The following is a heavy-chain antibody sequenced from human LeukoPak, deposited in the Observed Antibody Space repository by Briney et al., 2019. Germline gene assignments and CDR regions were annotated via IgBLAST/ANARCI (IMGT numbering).Heavy chain of an antibody. D-gene: IGHD3-9*01. CDR3: ATDQRYAFDY. CDR2: IRTTAEGAKYA. J-gene: IGHJ4*02. CDR1: GFSFTDYP. Sequence: GGSLRLSCATSGFSFTDYPMNWVRQAPGKGLEWISNIRTTAEGAKYAYYADSVKGRVTISRDDGKNTLYLHMNSLRDDDTAVYYCATDQRYAFDYWGQGVLVTVSS. V-gene: IGHV3-48*02.